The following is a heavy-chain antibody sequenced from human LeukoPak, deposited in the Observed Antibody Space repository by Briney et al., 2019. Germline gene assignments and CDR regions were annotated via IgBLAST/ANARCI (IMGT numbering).Heavy chain of an antibody. V-gene: IGHV4-34*01. CDR3: ARGTTVVRNFDY. J-gene: IGHJ4*02. CDR2: INHSGST. Sequence: LRLPCAASGFTFSDYYMSWIRQPPGKGLEWIGEINHSGSTNYNPSLKSRVTISVDTSKNQFSLKLSSVTAADTAVYYCARGTTVVRNFDYWGQGTLVTVSS. CDR1: GFTFSDYY. D-gene: IGHD4-23*01.